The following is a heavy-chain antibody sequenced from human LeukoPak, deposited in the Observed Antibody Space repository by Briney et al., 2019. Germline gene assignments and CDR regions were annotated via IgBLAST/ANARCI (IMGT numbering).Heavy chain of an antibody. CDR3: ARLPGYSYGSDY. CDR2: INPNSGGT. V-gene: IGHV1-2*02. Sequence: GASVKVSCKASGYTFTGYYMHWVRQAPGQGLEWMGWINPNSGGTNYAQKFQGRVTMSRDTSISTAYMELSRLRSDDTAVYYCARLPGYSYGSDYWGQGTLVTVSS. D-gene: IGHD5-18*01. CDR1: GYTFTGYY. J-gene: IGHJ4*02.